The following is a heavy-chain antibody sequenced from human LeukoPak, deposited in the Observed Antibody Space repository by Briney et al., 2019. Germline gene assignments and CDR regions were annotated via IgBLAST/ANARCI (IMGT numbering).Heavy chain of an antibody. V-gene: IGHV3-43*01. CDR2: ITWDGGST. CDR3: AKVYGSGSYYSLDY. J-gene: IGHJ4*02. CDR1: GFTFDDYT. Sequence: PGGSLRLSCAASGFTFDDYTMHWVRQAPGKGLEWVSLITWDGGSTYYADSVKGRFTISRDNSKNSLYLQMNSPRTEDTALYYCAKVYGSGSYYSLDYWGQGTLVTVSS. D-gene: IGHD3-10*01.